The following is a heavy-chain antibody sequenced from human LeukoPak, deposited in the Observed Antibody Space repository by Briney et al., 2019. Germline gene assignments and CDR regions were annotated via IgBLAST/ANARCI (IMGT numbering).Heavy chain of an antibody. Sequence: PGGSLRLSCAASGFTFSDYYMSWIRQAPGKGLEWVSLIYSGGSIYYADSVKGRFTISRDNSKNMVYFQMNSLRAEDTAVYYCARAFYGDYTGPWYFDLWGRGTLVTVSS. CDR2: IYSGGSI. CDR3: ARAFYGDYTGPWYFDL. CDR1: GFTFSDYY. V-gene: IGHV3-53*01. J-gene: IGHJ2*01. D-gene: IGHD4-17*01.